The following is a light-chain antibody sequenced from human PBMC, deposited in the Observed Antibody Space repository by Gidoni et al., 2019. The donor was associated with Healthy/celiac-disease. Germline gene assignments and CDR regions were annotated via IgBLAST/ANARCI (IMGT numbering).Light chain of an antibody. V-gene: IGLV2-23*02. CDR3: CSYAGSSTFVV. CDR1: SSDVGSYDL. J-gene: IGLJ2*01. CDR2: EVS. Sequence: SALTQPASVSGPPGQSITISCTGTSSDVGSYDLVSWYQQHPGKAPKLMIYEVSKRPSGVSNRFSGCKSGNTASLTISGLQAEDEADYYCCSYAGSSTFVVFGGGTKLTVL.